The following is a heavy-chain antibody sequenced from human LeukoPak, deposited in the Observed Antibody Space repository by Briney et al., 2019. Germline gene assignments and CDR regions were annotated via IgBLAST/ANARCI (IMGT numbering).Heavy chain of an antibody. J-gene: IGHJ6*02. CDR2: IRSKANSYAT. CDR1: GFTFSGSA. Sequence: PGGSLRLSCAASGFTFSGSAMHWVRQASGKGLEWVGRIRSKANSYATAYAASVKGRFTISRDDSKNTAYLQMNSLKTEDTAVYYCTTTYGGSGSPGYYYGMDVWGQGTTVTVSS. D-gene: IGHD3-10*01. V-gene: IGHV3-73*01. CDR3: TTTYGGSGSPGYYYGMDV.